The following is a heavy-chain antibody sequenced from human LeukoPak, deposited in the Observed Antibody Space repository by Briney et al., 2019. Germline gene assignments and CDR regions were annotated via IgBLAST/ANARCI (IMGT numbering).Heavy chain of an antibody. CDR3: ARDRIVATRGVDY. J-gene: IGHJ4*02. CDR2: IYYSGST. CDR1: GGSTSSGDYY. D-gene: IGHD5-12*01. Sequence: SQTLSLTCTVSGGSTSSGDYYWSWIRQPPGKGLEWIGYIYYSGSTYYNPSLKSRVTISVDTSKNQFSLKLSSVTAADTAVYYCARDRIVATRGVDYWGQGTLVTVSS. V-gene: IGHV4-30-4*08.